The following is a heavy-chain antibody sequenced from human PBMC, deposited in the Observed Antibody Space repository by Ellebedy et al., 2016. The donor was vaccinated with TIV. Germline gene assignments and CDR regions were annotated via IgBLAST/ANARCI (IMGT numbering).Heavy chain of an antibody. J-gene: IGHJ4*02. CDR3: AKRRTPGGGYWVFDF. CDR1: GFSFSSYA. CDR2: IVGSGGSR. D-gene: IGHD2-21*02. Sequence: GESLKISCAASGFSFSSYAMSWVRQAPGKGLEWVSGIVGSGGSRYADSVKGRITISRDNSKSTLDLQMSSLGAEDTAVYYCAKRRTPGGGYWVFDFWGQGTLVTVSS. V-gene: IGHV3-23*01.